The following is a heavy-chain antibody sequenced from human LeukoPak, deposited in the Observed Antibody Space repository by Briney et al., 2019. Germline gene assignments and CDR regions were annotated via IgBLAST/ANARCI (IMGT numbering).Heavy chain of an antibody. CDR2: IYYSGST. J-gene: IGHJ4*02. CDR1: GGSISGYY. D-gene: IGHD1-1*01. V-gene: IGHV4-59*08. Sequence: SETLSLTCTVSGGSISGYYWSWIRQPPGKGLEWIGYIYYSGSTNYNPSLKSRVTISVDTSKNQFSLKLSSVTAADTAVYYCARHVAGYEDDYYFDYWGQGTLVTVSS. CDR3: ARHVAGYEDDYYFDY.